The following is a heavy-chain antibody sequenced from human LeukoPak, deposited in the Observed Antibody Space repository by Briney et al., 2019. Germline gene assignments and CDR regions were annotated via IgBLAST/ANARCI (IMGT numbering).Heavy chain of an antibody. V-gene: IGHV4-30-4*01. CDR3: ARGGGYYGSGRRNPPHP. Sequence: TLSLTCTVSGGSISSGDYYWSWIRQPPGKGLEWIGYIYYSGSTHYNPSLKSRVTISVDTSKNQFSLKLSSVTAADTAVYYCARGGGYYGSGRRNPPHPWGQGTLVTVSS. CDR2: IYYSGST. D-gene: IGHD3-10*01. J-gene: IGHJ5*02. CDR1: GGSISSGDYY.